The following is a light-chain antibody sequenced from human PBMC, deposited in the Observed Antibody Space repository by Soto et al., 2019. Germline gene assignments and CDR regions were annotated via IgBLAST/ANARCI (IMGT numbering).Light chain of an antibody. V-gene: IGKV3-20*01. CDR1: QSVSSTY. Sequence: EIVLTQSPDTLSLSPGERATLSCRASQSVSSTYLAWYQQKPGQAPRLLIYGASSRATGIPDRFSGSGSGTDFTLTISRLEPEDFAMYYCQQYGSSRTFGQGTKVEIK. J-gene: IGKJ1*01. CDR3: QQYGSSRT. CDR2: GAS.